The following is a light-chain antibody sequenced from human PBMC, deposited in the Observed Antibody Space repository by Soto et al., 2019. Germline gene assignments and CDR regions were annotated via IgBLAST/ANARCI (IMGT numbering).Light chain of an antibody. CDR1: QSVSNNY. CDR2: DAS. CDR3: QQRSNWPNT. J-gene: IGKJ5*01. V-gene: IGKV3-11*01. Sequence: MSQSPATLSVSPGERATLSCRASQSVSNNYLAWYQQKPGQAPRLLIYDASNRATGIPARFSGSGSGTDFTLTISSLEPEDFAVYYCQQRSNWPNTFGQGTRLEIK.